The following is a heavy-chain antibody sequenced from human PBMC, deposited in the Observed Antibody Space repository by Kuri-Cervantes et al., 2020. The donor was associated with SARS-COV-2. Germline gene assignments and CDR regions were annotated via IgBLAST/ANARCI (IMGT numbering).Heavy chain of an antibody. J-gene: IGHJ4*02. CDR3: ARDSSGWSGHY. Sequence: GESLKISCAASGFTFSSYEMNWVRQALGKGLEWVSYISSSGSTIYYADSVKGRFTISRDNARNSLCLQMNSLRAEDTAVYYCARDSSGWSGHYWGQGTLVTVSS. CDR2: ISSSGSTI. D-gene: IGHD6-19*01. CDR1: GFTFSSYE. V-gene: IGHV3-48*03.